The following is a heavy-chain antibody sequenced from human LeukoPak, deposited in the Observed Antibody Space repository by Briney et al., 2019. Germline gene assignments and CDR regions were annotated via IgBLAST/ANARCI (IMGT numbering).Heavy chain of an antibody. V-gene: IGHV1-2*02. Sequence: ASVKVSCTASGYTFTDYFMHWVRQAPGQGLEWMGCVNPNSGDTNYAQKFQGSVTMTRDTSISTVYMELSRLRSDDTAVYYCARASGSYWWFDSWGQGTLVTVSS. D-gene: IGHD1-26*01. CDR2: VNPNSGDT. CDR1: GYTFTDYF. J-gene: IGHJ5*01. CDR3: ARASGSYWWFDS.